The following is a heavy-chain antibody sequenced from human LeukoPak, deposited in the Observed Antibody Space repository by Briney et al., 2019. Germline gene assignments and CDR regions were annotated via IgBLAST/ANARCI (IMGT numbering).Heavy chain of an antibody. CDR2: ISGSGGST. J-gene: IGHJ4*02. V-gene: IGHV3-23*01. D-gene: IGHD3-3*01. Sequence: GGSLRLSCAASGFSLSSYWMIWVRQAPGKGLEWVSAISGSGGSTYYADSVKGRFTISRDNSKNTLYLQMNSLRAEDTAVYYCAKDLATEWMYYDFWSGYSYFDYWGQGTLVTVSS. CDR3: AKDLATEWMYYDFWSGYSYFDY. CDR1: GFSLSSYW.